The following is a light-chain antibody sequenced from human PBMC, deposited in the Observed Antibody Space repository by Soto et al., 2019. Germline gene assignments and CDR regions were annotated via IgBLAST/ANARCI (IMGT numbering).Light chain of an antibody. CDR3: SSYAGSKNLV. J-gene: IGLJ2*01. CDR2: EAS. Sequence: QSALTQPPSASGSPGQSVTISCTGTSSVVGGYNYVSWYQQHPGKAPKLMIYEASKRPSGVPDRFSGSKSGNTASLTVSALQAEDEADYYCSSYAGSKNLVFGGGTKVTVL. CDR1: SSVVGGYNY. V-gene: IGLV2-8*01.